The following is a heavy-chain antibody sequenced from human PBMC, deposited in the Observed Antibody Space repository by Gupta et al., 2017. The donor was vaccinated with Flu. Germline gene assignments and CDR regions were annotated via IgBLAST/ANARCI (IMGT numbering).Heavy chain of an antibody. Sequence: RQAPGQGLEWMGWLSVYSNNANYAQNFQGRVTMTTDTSTSTAYMELRSLRSDDIGIYYCARVMGAAAIYAMDVWGQGTTVTVSS. D-gene: IGHD2-2*01. V-gene: IGHV1-18*03. CDR3: ARVMGAAAIYAMDV. CDR2: LSVYSNNA. J-gene: IGHJ6*02.